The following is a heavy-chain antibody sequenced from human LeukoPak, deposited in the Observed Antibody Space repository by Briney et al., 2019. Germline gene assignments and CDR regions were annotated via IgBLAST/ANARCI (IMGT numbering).Heavy chain of an antibody. CDR1: GGSFSGYY. Sequence: SETLSLTCAVYGGSFSGYYWSWIRQPPGKGLEWIGEINHSGSTNYNPSLKSRVTISVDTSKNQFSLKLSSVTAADTAVYYCARRGYSEAFDPWGQGTLVTVSS. CDR2: INHSGST. V-gene: IGHV4-34*01. J-gene: IGHJ5*02. D-gene: IGHD5-18*01. CDR3: ARRGYSEAFDP.